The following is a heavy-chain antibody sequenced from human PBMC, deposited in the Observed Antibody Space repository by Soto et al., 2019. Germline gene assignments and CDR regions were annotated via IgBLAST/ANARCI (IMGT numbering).Heavy chain of an antibody. Sequence: GGSVRLSCAASGFIFSIYAMSLVRQSPGKGLEWVSSIGGSGGNTYYADSVKGRFTISRDNSKNTVYLQMNSLRADDTAVYYCAKPTSFSSSRFHFDYSGQGTVVPVSS. D-gene: IGHD6-13*01. CDR3: AKPTSFSSSRFHFDY. V-gene: IGHV3-23*01. CDR2: IGGSGGNT. CDR1: GFIFSIYA. J-gene: IGHJ4*02.